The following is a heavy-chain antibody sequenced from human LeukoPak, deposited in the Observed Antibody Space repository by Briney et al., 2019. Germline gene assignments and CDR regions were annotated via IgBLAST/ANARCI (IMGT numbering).Heavy chain of an antibody. CDR1: GFTFSSYG. CDR2: IWYDGSNK. Sequence: PGGSLRLSCAASGFTFSSYGMHWVRQAPGKGQQWVAVIWYDGSNKCYADSVKGRFTISRDNSKNTLYLQMNSLRAEDTAVYYCARDRRFGELSLDFWGQGTLVTVSS. J-gene: IGHJ4*02. CDR3: ARDRRFGELSLDF. D-gene: IGHD3-10*01. V-gene: IGHV3-33*01.